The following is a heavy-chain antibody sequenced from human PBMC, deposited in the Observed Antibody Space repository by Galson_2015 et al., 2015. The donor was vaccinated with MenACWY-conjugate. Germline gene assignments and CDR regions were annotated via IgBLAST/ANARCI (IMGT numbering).Heavy chain of an antibody. Sequence: SLRLSCAASGSTLSSYAMSWVRQAPAKGLEWVSVISGSGDSTYHADFVKGRFNISRDNSKNTVYLQMNSLRAEDTAVYYCAKGKRTGNRNAFDVWGQGTMVTVSS. V-gene: IGHV3-23*01. J-gene: IGHJ3*01. D-gene: IGHD1-14*01. CDR3: AKGKRTGNRNAFDV. CDR1: GSTLSSYA. CDR2: ISGSGDST.